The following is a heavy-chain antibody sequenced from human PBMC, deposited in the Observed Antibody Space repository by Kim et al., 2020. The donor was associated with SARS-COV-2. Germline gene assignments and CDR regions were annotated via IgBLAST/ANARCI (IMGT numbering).Heavy chain of an antibody. CDR2: ISSSSSYI. Sequence: GGSLRLSCAASGFTFSSYSMNWVRQAPGKGLEWVSSISSSSSYIYYADSVKGRFTISRDNAKNSLYLQMNSLRAEDTAVYYCARLIRLGATYYYGSGSYPRGYYFDYWGQGTLVTVSS. CDR1: GFTFSSYS. CDR3: ARLIRLGATYYYGSGSYPRGYYFDY. D-gene: IGHD3-10*01. J-gene: IGHJ4*02. V-gene: IGHV3-21*01.